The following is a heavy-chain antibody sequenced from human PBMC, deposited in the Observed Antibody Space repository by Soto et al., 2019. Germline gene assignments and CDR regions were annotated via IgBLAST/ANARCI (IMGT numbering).Heavy chain of an antibody. J-gene: IGHJ6*02. CDR1: GYTFTSYA. Sequence: AAVKVSCKSSGYTFTSYAMHWVRQAPGQRLEWMGWINAGNGNTKYSQKFQGRVTITRDTSASTAYMELSSLRSEDTAVYYCAGGASSVDSYGLGTYYGRDVWGDGTKVTV. CDR2: INAGNGNT. V-gene: IGHV1-3*01. D-gene: IGHD5-18*01. CDR3: AGGASSVDSYGLGTYYGRDV.